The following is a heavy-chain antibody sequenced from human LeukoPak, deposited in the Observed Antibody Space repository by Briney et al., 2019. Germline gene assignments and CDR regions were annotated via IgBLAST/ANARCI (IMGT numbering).Heavy chain of an antibody. Sequence: GGSLRPSCAASGFTFSSYSMNWVRQAPGKGLEWVAYISSSSSSISYADSVEGRLTISRDNAKNSLYLQMNSLRAEDTAVYYCARDGGCSSTSCYSRFNWFDRWGQGTLVTVSS. V-gene: IGHV3-48*01. CDR1: GFTFSSYS. CDR3: ARDGGCSSTSCYSRFNWFDR. D-gene: IGHD2-2*01. CDR2: ISSSSSSI. J-gene: IGHJ5*01.